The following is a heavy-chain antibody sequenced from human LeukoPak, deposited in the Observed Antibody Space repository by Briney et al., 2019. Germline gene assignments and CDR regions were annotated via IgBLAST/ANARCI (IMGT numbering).Heavy chain of an antibody. J-gene: IGHJ6*03. V-gene: IGHV1-58*02. CDR3: AAQTNLVTANAPYYYYYMDV. CDR1: GFTFTSSA. CDR2: IVVGSGNT. Sequence: SVKVSCKASGFTFTSSAMQWVRQARGQRLEWIGWIVVGSGNTNYAQKFQERVTITRDMSTSTAYMELSSLRSEDTAVYYCAAQTNLVTANAPYYYYYMDVWGRGTTVTISS. D-gene: IGHD2-21*02.